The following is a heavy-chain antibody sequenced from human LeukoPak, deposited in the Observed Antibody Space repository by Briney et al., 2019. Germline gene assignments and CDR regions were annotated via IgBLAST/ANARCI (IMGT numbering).Heavy chain of an antibody. CDR1: GGSFSGYY. V-gene: IGHV4-34*01. J-gene: IGHJ5*02. CDR2: INHSGST. D-gene: IGHD1-1*01. Sequence: SETLSLTCAVYGGSFSGYYWSWIRQPPGKGLEWIGEINHSGSTNYNPSLKSRVTISVDTSKNQFSLKLGSVTAADTAVYYCARGNENWFDPWGQGTLVTVSS. CDR3: ARGNENWFDP.